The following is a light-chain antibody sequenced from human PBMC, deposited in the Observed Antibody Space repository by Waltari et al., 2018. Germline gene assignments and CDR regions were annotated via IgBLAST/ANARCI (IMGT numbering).Light chain of an antibody. CDR2: AAS. Sequence: DIQLTQSTSFLSASVGDRVTITCRASQGISSYLVWYQQKPGKAPNLLIYAASTLESGVPSRFSGSGSGTEFTLTISSLQPEDFATYYCQQLNSYPITFGQGTRLEIK. J-gene: IGKJ5*01. V-gene: IGKV1-9*01. CDR3: QQLNSYPIT. CDR1: QGISSY.